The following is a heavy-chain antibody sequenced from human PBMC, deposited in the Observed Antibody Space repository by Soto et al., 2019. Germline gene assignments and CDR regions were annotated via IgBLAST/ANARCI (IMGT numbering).Heavy chain of an antibody. Sequence: EVQLLESGGGLVQPGGSLRLSCAASGFTFSSYAMSWVRQAPGKGLEWVSAISGSGGSTYYAHSVKGRFTISRDNSKNQLYLQMNCLRAEDTAVYYCAKEPTRYCSGGSCTSPLGYMDVWGKGTTVTVSS. CDR1: GFTFSSYA. CDR2: ISGSGGST. D-gene: IGHD2-15*01. J-gene: IGHJ6*03. V-gene: IGHV3-23*01. CDR3: AKEPTRYCSGGSCTSPLGYMDV.